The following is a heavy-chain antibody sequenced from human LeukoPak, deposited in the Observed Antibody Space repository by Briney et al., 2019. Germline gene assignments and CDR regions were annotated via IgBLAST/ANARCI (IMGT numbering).Heavy chain of an antibody. D-gene: IGHD3-22*01. V-gene: IGHV4-34*01. J-gene: IGHJ4*02. CDR3: ARGPVVDYFDGSGYYYFDS. CDR2: INHSGST. CDR1: GGSFSGYY. Sequence: PSETLSLTCAVFGGSFSGYYWTWIRQPPGKGLEWIGEINHSGSTNYNPSLKSRVTISVDTSEHQFSLRLNSVTAADTAVYYCARGPVVDYFDGSGYYYFDSWGQGTPVTVSS.